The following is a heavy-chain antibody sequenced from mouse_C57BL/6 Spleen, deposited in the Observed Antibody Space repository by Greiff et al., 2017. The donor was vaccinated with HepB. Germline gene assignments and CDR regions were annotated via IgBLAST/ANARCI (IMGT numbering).Heavy chain of an antibody. D-gene: IGHD4-1*01. Sequence: EVKLEESGPGLVKPSQSLSLTCSVTGYSITSGYYWNWIRQFPGNKLEWMGYISYDGSNNYNPSLKNRISITRDTSKNQFFLKLNSVTTEDTATYYCARDGELGRDAMDYWGQGTSVTVSS. CDR1: GYSITSGYY. V-gene: IGHV3-6*01. CDR2: ISYDGSN. J-gene: IGHJ4*01. CDR3: ARDGELGRDAMDY.